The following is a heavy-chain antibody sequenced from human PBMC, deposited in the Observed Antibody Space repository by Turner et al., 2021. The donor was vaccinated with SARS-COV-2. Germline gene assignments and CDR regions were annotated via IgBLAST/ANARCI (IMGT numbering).Heavy chain of an antibody. Sequence: QVQLVESGGGVVQPGRSLRLSCAASGFTFSTYAMHWVRQAPGKGLEWVALISYDGSNKYYADSVKGRITISRDNSKNTLYLQMNSLRAEDTAVYYCARARGGSYYYGMDVWGQGTTVTVSS. CDR3: ARARGGSYYYGMDV. D-gene: IGHD2-15*01. J-gene: IGHJ6*02. CDR2: ISYDGSNK. V-gene: IGHV3-30-3*01. CDR1: GFTFSTYA.